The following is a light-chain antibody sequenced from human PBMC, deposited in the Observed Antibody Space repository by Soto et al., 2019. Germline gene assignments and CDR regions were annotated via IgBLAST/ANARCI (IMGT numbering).Light chain of an antibody. CDR3: QSYKCGNVF. V-gene: IGLV6-57*04. Sequence: NFMLTQPHSVSESPGKTVTISCTRSSGSIASNYVQWYQQRPGSAPTPVIYEDNEKPSGVPDRFSGSIDSSSNSASLTISEQKIDDESDDSCQSYKCGNVFFGGGPTLTVL. J-gene: IGLJ2*01. CDR1: SGSIASNY. CDR2: EDN.